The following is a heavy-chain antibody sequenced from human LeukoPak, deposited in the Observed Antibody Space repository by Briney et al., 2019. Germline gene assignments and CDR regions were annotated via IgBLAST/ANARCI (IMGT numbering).Heavy chain of an antibody. CDR1: GGSFSGYY. CDR2: INHSGRT. J-gene: IGHJ3*02. Sequence: SETLSLTCAVYGGSFSGYYWSWIRQPPGKGLEWIGEINHSGRTKYNPSLKSGVPISEDTSKNQFSLKMSSGTAADTAVYYCARVWVTTSWHTFDIWGQGTMVTVSS. V-gene: IGHV4-34*01. CDR3: ARVWVTTSWHTFDI. D-gene: IGHD4-17*01.